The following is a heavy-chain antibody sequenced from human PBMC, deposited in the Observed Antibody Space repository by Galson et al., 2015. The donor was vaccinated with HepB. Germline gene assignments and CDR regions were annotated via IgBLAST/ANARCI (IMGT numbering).Heavy chain of an antibody. V-gene: IGHV1-46*04. D-gene: IGHD3-10*01. CDR1: GYTFIYYY. J-gene: IGHJ6*02. CDR3: ARGIMIRGLDYYYHGMDV. CDR2: INPSDGIT. Sequence: SVKVSCKASGYTFIYYYMHWVRQAPGQGLEWLGVINPSDGITVYSQKLQGRVTMTSDMSTSTVSMKLSSLRSEDTAVYYCARGIMIRGLDYYYHGMDVWGQGTTVSVSS.